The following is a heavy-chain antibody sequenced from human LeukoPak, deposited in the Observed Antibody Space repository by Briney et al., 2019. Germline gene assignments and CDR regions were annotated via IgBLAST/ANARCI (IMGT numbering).Heavy chain of an antibody. D-gene: IGHD7-27*01. CDR1: GYTLTELS. Sequence: ASVKVSCKVSGYTLTELSMHWVRQAPGKGLEWMGGFDPEDGETIYAQKFQGRVTMTEDTSTDTAYMELSSLRSGDTAVYYCATTGDFLYNWFDPWGQGTLVTVSS. CDR2: FDPEDGET. J-gene: IGHJ5*02. CDR3: ATTGDFLYNWFDP. V-gene: IGHV1-24*01.